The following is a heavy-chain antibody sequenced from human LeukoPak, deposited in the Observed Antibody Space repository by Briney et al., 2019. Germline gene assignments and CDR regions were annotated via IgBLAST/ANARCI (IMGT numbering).Heavy chain of an antibody. CDR2: IYYSGNT. Sequence: TSETLSLTCTVSGGSISGDHWNWIRQPPGKGLEWIGYIYYSGNTNYNPSLKSRVTISVDTSKNQFSLKLSSVTAADTAVYYCARRNDLDIWGQGTMVTVSS. V-gene: IGHV4-59*08. CDR1: GGSISGDH. CDR3: ARRNDLDI. J-gene: IGHJ3*02. D-gene: IGHD3-16*01.